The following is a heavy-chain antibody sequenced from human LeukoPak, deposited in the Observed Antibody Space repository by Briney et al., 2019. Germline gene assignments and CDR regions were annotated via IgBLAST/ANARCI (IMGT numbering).Heavy chain of an antibody. CDR2: MSSDSKSI. V-gene: IGHV3-21*01. D-gene: IGHD4-17*01. Sequence: GGSLRLSCAASGFTFSRDWMNWVRQAPGKGLEWVSSMSSDSKSIYYADSVRGRSTISRDNAKNSLFLQMDSLRAEDTALYYCTRGSYGDYGYWGQGTLVTVSS. J-gene: IGHJ4*02. CDR1: GFTFSRDW. CDR3: TRGSYGDYGY.